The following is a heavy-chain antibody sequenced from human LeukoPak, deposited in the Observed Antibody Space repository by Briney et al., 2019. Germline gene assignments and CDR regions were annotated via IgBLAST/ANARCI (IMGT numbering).Heavy chain of an antibody. CDR3: ASRITVGASVDY. D-gene: IGHD3-10*01. V-gene: IGHV4-39*01. J-gene: IGHJ4*02. CDR2: ICCSESP. CDR1: GGSISSSTYY. Sequence: SETLSLTCTVSGGSISSSTYYWAWLRQPPGKGLEWIGSICCSESPYYNPSLKSRVTVSVDTSKKQFSLKLSSVTAADTAVYFCASRITVGASVDYWGQGTLVTVSS.